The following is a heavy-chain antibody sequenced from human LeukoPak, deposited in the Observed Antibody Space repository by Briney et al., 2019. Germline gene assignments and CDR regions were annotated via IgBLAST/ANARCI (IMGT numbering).Heavy chain of an antibody. J-gene: IGHJ6*03. D-gene: IGHD3-10*01. Sequence: ASVKVSCKASGDTFTSYYMHWVRQAPGQGLECMGIINPSGTSTSYAQKFQGRVTMTRDTSTNTVYMELSSLRSEDTAVYYCARGPSITMVRGGQWYYYMDVWGKGTTVTISS. CDR1: GDTFTSYY. CDR3: ARGPSITMVRGGQWYYYMDV. V-gene: IGHV1-46*01. CDR2: INPSGTST.